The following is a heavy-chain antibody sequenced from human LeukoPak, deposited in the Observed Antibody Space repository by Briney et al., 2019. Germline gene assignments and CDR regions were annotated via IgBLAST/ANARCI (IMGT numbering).Heavy chain of an antibody. Sequence: PGGSLILSCEGSGFSFSSYGMSWVRQAPGKGLEWVSSISGSGGSTYFADSVKGRFNISRDNVKNTVYLQMNSLRVEDTAIYYCVKLSLTAAGRGKTWFDLWGQGTLVSVSS. D-gene: IGHD6-13*01. CDR3: VKLSLTAAGRGKTWFDL. V-gene: IGHV3-23*01. J-gene: IGHJ5*01. CDR1: GFSFSSYG. CDR2: ISGSGGST.